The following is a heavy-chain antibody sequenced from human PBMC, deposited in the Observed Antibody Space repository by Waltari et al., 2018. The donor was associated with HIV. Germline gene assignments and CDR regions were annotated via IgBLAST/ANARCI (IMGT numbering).Heavy chain of an antibody. CDR2: ISSSDTFI. CDR1: GFTFSDYS. D-gene: IGHD3-22*01. CDR3: ARVHYSDSSGYERKFDY. V-gene: IGHV3-21*01. Sequence: EVQLVESGGGLVKPGGSLRLSCAASGFTFSDYSLVWVRQAPGKGLEWLSSISSSDTFIYYGDSVRGRFTISRDNAKKSLYLQLNSLRDEDTAVYYCARVHYSDSSGYERKFDYWGQGTLVTVSS. J-gene: IGHJ4*02.